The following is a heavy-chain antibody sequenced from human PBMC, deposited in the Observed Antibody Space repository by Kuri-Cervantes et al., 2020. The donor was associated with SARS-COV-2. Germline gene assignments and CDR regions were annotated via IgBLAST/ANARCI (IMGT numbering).Heavy chain of an antibody. CDR2: ISNDGDNK. J-gene: IGHJ4*02. V-gene: IGHV3-30*04. D-gene: IGHD2-8*01. CDR3: AKDRFGVQEY. Sequence: GGSLRLSCAASGFTFGIYAMHWVRLAPGKGLEWVAVISNDGDNKHYIDSVKGRFTISRGNSKNTLYLQMNSLRVEDTAVYFCAKDRFGVQEYWGQGTLVTVSS. CDR1: GFTFGIYA.